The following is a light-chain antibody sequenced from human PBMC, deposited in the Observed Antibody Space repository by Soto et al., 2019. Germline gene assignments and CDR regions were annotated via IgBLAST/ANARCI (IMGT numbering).Light chain of an antibody. CDR2: DVS. CDR1: SSDVGGYNY. V-gene: IGLV2-14*03. J-gene: IGLJ3*02. CDR3: QSYDSSLSGWV. Sequence: QSVLTQPASVSGSPGQSITISCTGTSSDVGGYNYVSWYQQHPGKAPKLMIYDVSNRPSGVSNRFSGSKSGNTASLTISGLQTEDEGDYYCQSYDSSLSGWVFGGGTKVTVL.